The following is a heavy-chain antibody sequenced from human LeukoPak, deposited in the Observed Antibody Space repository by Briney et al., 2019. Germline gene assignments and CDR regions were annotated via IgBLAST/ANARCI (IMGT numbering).Heavy chain of an antibody. Sequence: GRSLRLSCAASGFTFDDYAMHWVRQAPGKGLEWVSGISWNSGIIGYVDSVKGRFTISRDRAKKSLYLQMDSLRIEDTALYYCVRDSSSSAYDAFEIWGQGTMVTVSS. D-gene: IGHD6-19*01. CDR1: GFTFDDYA. J-gene: IGHJ3*02. V-gene: IGHV3-9*01. CDR2: ISWNSGII. CDR3: VRDSSSSAYDAFEI.